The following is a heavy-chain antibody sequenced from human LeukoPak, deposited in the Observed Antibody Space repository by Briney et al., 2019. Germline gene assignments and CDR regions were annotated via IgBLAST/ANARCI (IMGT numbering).Heavy chain of an antibody. CDR3: AKGTTVTAASDY. Sequence: SGPTLVNPTQTLTLTCTFSGFSLTTSGVAVGWIRQPPGKALEWLALIYWDDDKRYSPSPKSRLTITKDTSKNQVVLTMTNMHPVYTATYYCAKGTTVTAASDYWGQGTLVTVSS. CDR2: IYWDDDK. V-gene: IGHV2-5*02. CDR1: GFSLTTSGVA. D-gene: IGHD4-17*01. J-gene: IGHJ4*02.